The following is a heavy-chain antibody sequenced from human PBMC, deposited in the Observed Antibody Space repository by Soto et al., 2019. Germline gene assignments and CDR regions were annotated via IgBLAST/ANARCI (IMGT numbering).Heavy chain of an antibody. CDR1: DFVFSNYS. CDR2: ISSSSTNT. V-gene: IGHV3-48*02. Sequence: PGGSLRLSCAGSDFVFSNYSMNWVRQAPGRGLEWVSYISSSSTNTYYAASVRGRFTVSRDNAKNSLFLRMTSLKDEDTAVYYCTRGTKGGSPPLWGRGTLVTVSS. D-gene: IGHD1-7*01. J-gene: IGHJ4*02. CDR3: TRGTKGGSPPL.